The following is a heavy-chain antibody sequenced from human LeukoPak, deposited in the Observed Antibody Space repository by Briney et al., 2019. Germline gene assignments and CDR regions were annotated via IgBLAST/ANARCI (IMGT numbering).Heavy chain of an antibody. CDR2: ISAYNGNT. CDR3: ARWLQLVSNLFDY. D-gene: IGHD5-24*01. Sequence: VASVKVSCKASGYTFTSYGISWVRQAPGQGLEWMGWISAYNGNTNYAQKLQGRVTMTTDTSTSTAYMELRSLRSDDTAVYYCARWLQLVSNLFDYWAREPWSPSPQ. J-gene: IGHJ4*02. V-gene: IGHV1-18*01. CDR1: GYTFTSYG.